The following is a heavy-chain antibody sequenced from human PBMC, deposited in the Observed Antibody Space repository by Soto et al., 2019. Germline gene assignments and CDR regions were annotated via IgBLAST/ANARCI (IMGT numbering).Heavy chain of an antibody. Sequence: QLQLQESGPGLVKPSETLSLTCTVSGGSISSSRYYWGWIRQPPGKGLEWIGSIYYNGFTYYNPSLKSRVTISVDTSRNQFSLKPNSVTTADTAVYFCARKDDFWSGSGSFDPWGQGTLVTVSS. CDR2: IYYNGFT. J-gene: IGHJ5*02. CDR1: GGSISSSRYY. D-gene: IGHD3-3*01. V-gene: IGHV4-39*01. CDR3: ARKDDFWSGSGSFDP.